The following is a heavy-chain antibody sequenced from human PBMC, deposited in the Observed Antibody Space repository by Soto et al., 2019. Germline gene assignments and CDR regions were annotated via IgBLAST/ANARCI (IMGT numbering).Heavy chain of an antibody. D-gene: IGHD6-13*01. J-gene: IGHJ5*02. Sequence: QVQLVQSGAEVKKPGCSVKVSCKASGGTFSSYAISWVRQAPGQGLEWMGGIIPNSGTANYAQKFVGRVTITADESTSTAYVELSSLRSEGTAVYYCARDLAAPGSGWFDPWGQGTLVTVSS. CDR3: ARDLAAPGSGWFDP. CDR1: GGTFSSYA. V-gene: IGHV1-69*01. CDR2: IIPNSGTA.